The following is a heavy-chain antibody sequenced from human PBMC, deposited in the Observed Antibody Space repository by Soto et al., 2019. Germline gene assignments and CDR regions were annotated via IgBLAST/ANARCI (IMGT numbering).Heavy chain of an antibody. J-gene: IGHJ4*02. V-gene: IGHV3-30*18. CDR2: ISYEGSDK. D-gene: IGHD3-16*01. CDR3: AKSLGELAPESYDY. CDR1: GFTFSSYA. Sequence: QVQLVESGGGVVQPGRSLRLSCAASGFTFSSYAMHWVRQAPGKGLEWVAVISYEGSDKYYADTVKGRFTISRDNSKSTLTLQMNSLTADDTAVYYCAKSLGELAPESYDYWAQGTLITVSS.